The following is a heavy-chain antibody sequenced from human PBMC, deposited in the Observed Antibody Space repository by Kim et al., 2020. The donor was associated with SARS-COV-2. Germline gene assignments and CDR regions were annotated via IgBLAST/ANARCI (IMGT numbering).Heavy chain of an antibody. V-gene: IGHV4-31*03. Sequence: SQTLSLTCTVSGDSITSGDYSWNWIRQRPGKGLEWLGHTYDSGSTYYNASFKSRVTISRDTSKNQFSLSLTDVTVTDTARYKCARLRLSSVRGVPYFDLWGQGICVTVAS. D-gene: IGHD3-10*01. J-gene: IGHJ4*02. CDR2: TYDSGST. CDR3: ARLRLSSVRGVPYFDL. CDR1: GDSITSGDYS.